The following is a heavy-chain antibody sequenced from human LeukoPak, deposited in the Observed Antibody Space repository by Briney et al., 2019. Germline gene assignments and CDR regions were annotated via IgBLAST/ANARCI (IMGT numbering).Heavy chain of an antibody. V-gene: IGHV4-31*03. CDR3: ARDLTGLNWFDP. CDR2: IYYSGST. J-gene: IGHJ5*02. Sequence: PSETLSLTCSVSGGSISSGGYYWNWIRQHPGKGLEWIGHIYYSGSTSYNPSLRSRVTIAVDTSKNQFSLRLGSVTAADTAVYYCARDLTGLNWFDPWGQGTLVTVSS. D-gene: IGHD3-9*01. CDR1: GGSISSGGYY.